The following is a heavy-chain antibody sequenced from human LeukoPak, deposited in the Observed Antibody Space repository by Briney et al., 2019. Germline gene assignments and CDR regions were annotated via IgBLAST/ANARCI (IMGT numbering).Heavy chain of an antibody. V-gene: IGHV4-34*01. CDR3: ARDHLANLASRLFDP. CDR2: VHHSGRT. D-gene: IGHD3-3*01. Sequence: SETLSLTCAVYGGSFSGYYWSWIRQPPGKGLEWIGSVHHSGRTYYNPSLKSRVTISVDTSKNQFSLKLNSVTAADTAVYYCARDHLANLASRLFDPWGQGSLVTVSS. CDR1: GGSFSGYY. J-gene: IGHJ5*02.